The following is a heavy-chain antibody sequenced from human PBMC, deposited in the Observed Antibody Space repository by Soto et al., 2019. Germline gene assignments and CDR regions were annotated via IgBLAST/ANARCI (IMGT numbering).Heavy chain of an antibody. CDR2: ISYEGSTK. V-gene: IGHV3-30-3*02. CDR1: GFTFSTYA. D-gene: IGHD6-19*01. Sequence: QVQLVESGGGVVQPGRSLRLSCAASGFTFSTYAIHWVRQSPGKGLEWVAVISYEGSTKYYADSVKGRFTISRDNSQNTLYLQMTSRRAEDTAVYYCAKKFNGWSYDFDSWGQGILVTVSS. CDR3: AKKFNGWSYDFDS. J-gene: IGHJ4*02.